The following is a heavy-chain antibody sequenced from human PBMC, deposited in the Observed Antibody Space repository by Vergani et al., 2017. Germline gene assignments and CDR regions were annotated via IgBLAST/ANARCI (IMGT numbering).Heavy chain of an antibody. CDR2: ISTSGST. Sequence: QVQLRESGPGLVKPSQTLSLTCTVSGGSISSGSYYWSWRRPPAGKGLDGIGCISTSGSTNYNPSLKIRVTISLDTSKNQFSLKLNSLTAADTAVYYCARAAAAALDYWGQGTLVTVSS. D-gene: IGHD6-13*01. CDR1: GGSISSGSYY. V-gene: IGHV4-61*02. CDR3: ARAAAAALDY. J-gene: IGHJ4*02.